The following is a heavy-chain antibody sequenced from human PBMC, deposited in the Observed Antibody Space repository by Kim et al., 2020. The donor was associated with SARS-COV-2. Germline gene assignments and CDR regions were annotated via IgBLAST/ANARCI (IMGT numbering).Heavy chain of an antibody. CDR2: ITTGGYT. J-gene: IGHJ4*01. D-gene: IGHD5-12*01. CDR1: GFSVRNTY. CDR3: AREEGAYAMD. Sequence: GGSLRLSCEVFGFSVRNTYMTWVRQAPGKGLKWVSTITTGGYTYTADSVKGRFTVSRDSSQNTLYLQMDRLRGEDTAVYYCAREEGAYAMDWGHGALVTVS. V-gene: IGHV3-53*01.